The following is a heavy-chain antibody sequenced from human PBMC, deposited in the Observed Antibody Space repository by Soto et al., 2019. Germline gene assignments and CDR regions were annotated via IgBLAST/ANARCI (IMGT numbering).Heavy chain of an antibody. J-gene: IGHJ3*02. CDR3: AKLSSGWYVSAFDI. V-gene: IGHV1-2*04. CDR2: INPNSGGT. D-gene: IGHD6-19*01. CDR1: GYTFTGYY. Sequence: ASVKVSCKASGYTFTGYYMHWVRQAPGQGLEWMGWINPNSGGTNYAQKFQGWVTMTRDTSISTAYMELSRLRSDDTAVYYCAKLSSGWYVSAFDIWGQGTMVTVSS.